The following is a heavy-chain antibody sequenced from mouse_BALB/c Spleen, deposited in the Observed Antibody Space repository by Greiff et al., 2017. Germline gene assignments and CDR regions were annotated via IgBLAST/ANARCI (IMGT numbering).Heavy chain of an antibody. D-gene: IGHD1-1*01. Sequence: VQLQQSGPGLVAPSQSLSITCTVSGFSLTSYGVHWVRQPPGKGLEWLGVIWAGGSTNYNSALMSSMTISKDNSKSQVFLKMNSLQTDDTAMYYCARDRDYGSSYGAYWGQGTLVTVSA. CDR3: ARDRDYGSSYGAY. J-gene: IGHJ3*01. V-gene: IGHV2-9*02. CDR1: GFSLTSYG. CDR2: IWAGGST.